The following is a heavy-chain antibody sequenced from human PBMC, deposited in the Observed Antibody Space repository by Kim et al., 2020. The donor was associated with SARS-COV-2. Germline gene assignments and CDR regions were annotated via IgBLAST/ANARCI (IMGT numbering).Heavy chain of an antibody. CDR2: ISSSSSTI. V-gene: IGHV3-48*02. Sequence: GGSLRLSCAASGFTFSSYSMNWVRQAPGKGLEWVSYISSSSSTIYYADSVKGRFTISRDNAKNSLYLQMNSLRDEDTAVYYCARNAHIVVVPAARPINWFDPWGQGTLVTVSS. D-gene: IGHD2-2*01. CDR1: GFTFSSYS. J-gene: IGHJ5*02. CDR3: ARNAHIVVVPAARPINWFDP.